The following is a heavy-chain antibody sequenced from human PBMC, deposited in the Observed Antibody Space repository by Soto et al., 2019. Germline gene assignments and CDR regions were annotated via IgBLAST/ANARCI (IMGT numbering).Heavy chain of an antibody. J-gene: IGHJ2*01. D-gene: IGHD6-13*01. V-gene: IGHV4-39*01. CDR1: GGSISSSSYY. CDR2: IYYSGST. Sequence: QLQLQESGPGLVKPSETLSLTCTVSGGSISSSSYYWGWIRQPPGKGLEWIGSIYYSGSTYYNPSLKSRVTISVDTSKNQFSLKLSSVTAADTAVYYCARLPWKQLTQSYWYFDLWGRGTLVTVSS. CDR3: ARLPWKQLTQSYWYFDL.